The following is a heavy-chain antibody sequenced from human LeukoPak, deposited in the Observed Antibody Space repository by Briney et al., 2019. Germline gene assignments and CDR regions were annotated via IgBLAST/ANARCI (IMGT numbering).Heavy chain of an antibody. CDR3: ARSRLHPIIFDY. V-gene: IGHV4-34*01. J-gene: IGHJ4*02. CDR2: INHSGST. CDR1: GGSIRNYY. D-gene: IGHD5-24*01. Sequence: PSETLSLTCTVSGGSIRNYYWGWIRQPPGKGLEWIGEINHSGSTNYNPSLKSRVTISVDTSKTQFSLKLSSVTAADTAVYYCARSRLHPIIFDYWGQGTLVTVSS.